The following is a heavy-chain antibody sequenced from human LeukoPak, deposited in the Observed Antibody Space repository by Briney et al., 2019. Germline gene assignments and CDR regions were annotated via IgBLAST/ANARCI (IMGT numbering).Heavy chain of an antibody. CDR3: ARAPGYGGNLPDV. D-gene: IGHD4-23*01. V-gene: IGHV3-11*01. CDR2: ISSSGSTI. CDR1: GFTFSDYY. J-gene: IGHJ6*03. Sequence: GGSLRLSCAASGFTFSDYYMSWIRQAPGKGLEWVSYISSSGSTIYYADSVKGRFTISRDNSKDTLYLQMNSLRVEDTAVYYCARAPGYGGNLPDVWGKGTTVTVSS.